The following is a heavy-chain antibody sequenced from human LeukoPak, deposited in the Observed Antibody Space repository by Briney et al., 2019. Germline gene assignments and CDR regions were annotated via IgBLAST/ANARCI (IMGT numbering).Heavy chain of an antibody. V-gene: IGHV3-23*01. CDR3: AKDWSYQENYYYMDV. J-gene: IGHJ6*03. D-gene: IGHD1-26*01. Sequence: GGSLRLSCAASGFTFSSYAMSWVRQAPGKGLEWVSGISGSGDKTYYADSVKGRFSISRDNSKNTLYLQMNSLRGEDTAVYCCAKDWSYQENYYYMDVWGKATTDT. CDR1: GFTFSSYA. CDR2: ISGSGDKT.